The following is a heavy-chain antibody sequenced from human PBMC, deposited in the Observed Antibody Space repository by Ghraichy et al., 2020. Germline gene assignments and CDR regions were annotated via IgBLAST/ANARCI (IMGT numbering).Heavy chain of an antibody. V-gene: IGHV4-59*01. Sequence: SETLSLTCTVSGGSISSYYWSWIRQPPGKGLEWIGYIYYSGSTNYNPSLKSRVTISVDTSKNQFSLKLSSVTAADTAVYYCARVSLDYTLPYFDYWGQGTLVTVSS. CDR3: ARVSLDYTLPYFDY. CDR2: IYYSGST. D-gene: IGHD4-11*01. CDR1: GGSISSYY. J-gene: IGHJ4*02.